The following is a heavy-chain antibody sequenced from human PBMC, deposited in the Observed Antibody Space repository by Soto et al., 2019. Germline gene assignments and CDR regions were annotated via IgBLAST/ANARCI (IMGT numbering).Heavy chain of an antibody. D-gene: IGHD2-2*01. Sequence: GGPLRLSCAASGFTFSSYVMHWVRQAPGKGLEWVAVISYDGSNKYYADSVKGRFTISRDNSKHTLYLQMNSLRPEDTAVYYCAKDLEGYCTTTSCYTYFGLDVWGQGTTVTVSS. CDR3: AKDLEGYCTTTSCYTYFGLDV. CDR1: GFTFSSYV. J-gene: IGHJ6*02. CDR2: ISYDGSNK. V-gene: IGHV3-30*18.